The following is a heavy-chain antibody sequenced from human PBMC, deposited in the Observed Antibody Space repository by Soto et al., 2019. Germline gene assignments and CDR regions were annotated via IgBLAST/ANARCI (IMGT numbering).Heavy chain of an antibody. CDR1: GFIFSRCG. CDR2: ISHDGSNK. V-gene: IGHV3-30*18. D-gene: IGHD3-10*01. Sequence: QGQLVESGGGVVQPGTSLRLSCEASGFIFSRCGVHWVRQAPGKGLEWVAVISHDGSNKDYAESVKGRFIISRDKSENTLYLQMNSLRAEDTAVYYCAKDLGSGKPYYYYAMDVWGQGTTVTVSS. CDR3: AKDLGSGKPYYYYAMDV. J-gene: IGHJ6*02.